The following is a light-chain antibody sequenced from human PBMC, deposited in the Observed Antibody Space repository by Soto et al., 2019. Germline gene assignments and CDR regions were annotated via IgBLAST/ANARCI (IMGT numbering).Light chain of an antibody. V-gene: IGLV1-40*01. Sequence: QSMLTHPPSVSWAPGHRVTISCTGSSSNIGAGYDVQWYQQFPGTAPKLLIYGNSNRPSGVPDRISGSKSGTSASLAITGLQAEDEADYYCCSYAGSYNYVFGTGTKVTAL. CDR3: CSYAGSYNYV. CDR1: SSNIGAGYD. CDR2: GNS. J-gene: IGLJ1*01.